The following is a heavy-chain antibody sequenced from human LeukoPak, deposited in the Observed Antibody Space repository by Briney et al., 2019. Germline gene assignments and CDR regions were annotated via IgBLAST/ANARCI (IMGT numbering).Heavy chain of an antibody. Sequence: ASVKVSCTASGYTFSSYDINWVRQAPGQGLEWMGWINPNSGGTNYAQRFQGRVTMTRDTSISTAYMELSRLRSDDTAVYYCARGLGKTGTRSWGQGTLVTVSS. J-gene: IGHJ5*02. V-gene: IGHV1-2*02. D-gene: IGHD1-7*01. CDR1: GYTFSSYD. CDR2: INPNSGGT. CDR3: ARGLGKTGTRS.